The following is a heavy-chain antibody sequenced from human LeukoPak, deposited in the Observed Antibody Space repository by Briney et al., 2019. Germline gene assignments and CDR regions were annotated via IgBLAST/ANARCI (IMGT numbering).Heavy chain of an antibody. CDR3: ASNSGSYLPWY. V-gene: IGHV3-7*01. J-gene: IGHJ4*02. Sequence: GGSLRLSCAASGLTFSGYWMTWVRQAPGKGLEWVANINQDGSEKNYVDSVKGRFTISRDNAKNSLDLQMNSLTAEDTALYYCASNSGSYLPWYWGQGTLVTVSS. CDR1: GLTFSGYW. CDR2: INQDGSEK. D-gene: IGHD1-26*01.